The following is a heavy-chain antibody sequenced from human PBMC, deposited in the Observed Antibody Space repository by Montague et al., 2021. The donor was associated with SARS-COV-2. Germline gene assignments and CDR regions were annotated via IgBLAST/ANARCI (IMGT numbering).Heavy chain of an antibody. D-gene: IGHD3-9*01. J-gene: IGHJ6*02. CDR1: GFSLSTSGMC. CDR2: INWDDDK. Sequence: PALVKPTQTLTLTCTFSGFSLSTSGMCVSWIRQPPGKALEWLARINWDDDKYYSTSLKTRLTISKDTSKSQVVLTMTNMDPVDTATYYCARRTYDILTGYENGLDVWGQGTTVTVSS. V-gene: IGHV2-70*11. CDR3: ARRTYDILTGYENGLDV.